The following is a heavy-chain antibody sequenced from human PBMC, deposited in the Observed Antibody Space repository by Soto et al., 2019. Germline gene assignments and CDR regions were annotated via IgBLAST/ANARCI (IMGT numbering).Heavy chain of an antibody. Sequence: SETLSLTCAVSGGSSSSEYFHWTWIRQSPGKGLEWIGYIHYTGSIMYNPSFKSRLTMAVDTTKNQFSLQLTSVTAADTAVYFCAREDDGGDRDYYGLDVWGQGTTVPSP. D-gene: IGHD2-21*02. CDR3: AREDDGGDRDYYGLDV. J-gene: IGHJ6*02. V-gene: IGHV4-30-4*08. CDR2: IHYTGSI. CDR1: GGSSSSEYFH.